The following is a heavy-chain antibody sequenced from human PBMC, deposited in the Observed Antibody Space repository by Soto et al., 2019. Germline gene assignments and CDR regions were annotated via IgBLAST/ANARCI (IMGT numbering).Heavy chain of an antibody. Sequence: GGSLRLSCAASGFTFTRYSMNWVRQAPGKGLEWVSSISSTTNYIYYADSMKGRFTVSRDNAKNSVYLEMNSLSAEDTALYYCARESGDLTSNFDYWGQGTLVTVSS. CDR3: ARESGDLTSNFDY. J-gene: IGHJ4*02. CDR1: GFTFTRYS. CDR2: ISSTTNYI. V-gene: IGHV3-21*01. D-gene: IGHD3-10*01.